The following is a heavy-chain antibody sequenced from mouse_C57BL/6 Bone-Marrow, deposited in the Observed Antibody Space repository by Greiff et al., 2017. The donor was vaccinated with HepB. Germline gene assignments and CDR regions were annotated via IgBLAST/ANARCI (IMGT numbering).Heavy chain of an antibody. CDR1: GFTFSDYG. Sequence: EVKLMESGGGLVKPGGSLKLSCAASGFTFSDYGMHWVRQAPEKRLEWVAYISSGSSTIYYADTVKGRFTISRDNAKNTLFLQMTSLRSEDTALYYCARGPYGSSYWYFDVWGTGTTVTVSS. D-gene: IGHD1-1*01. V-gene: IGHV5-17*01. J-gene: IGHJ1*03. CDR3: ARGPYGSSYWYFDV. CDR2: ISSGSSTI.